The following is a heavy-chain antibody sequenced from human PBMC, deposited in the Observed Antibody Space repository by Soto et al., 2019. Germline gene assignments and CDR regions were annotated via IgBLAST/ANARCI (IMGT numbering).Heavy chain of an antibody. CDR1: GGSVSSSSC. D-gene: IGHD2-2*01. CDR2: IYHSGTF. J-gene: IGHJ6*02. CDR3: VRSVPAATWAYNGMDV. Sequence: QVRLKESGPGLVKPSGTLSLTCAVSGGSVSSSSCWGWVRQAPRKGLGWIGEIYHSGTFNYNPSLASRVSVSVDESRNQVSLTLNSVTAADTAIYYCVRSVPAATWAYNGMDVWGQGTTVTVSS. V-gene: IGHV4-4*02.